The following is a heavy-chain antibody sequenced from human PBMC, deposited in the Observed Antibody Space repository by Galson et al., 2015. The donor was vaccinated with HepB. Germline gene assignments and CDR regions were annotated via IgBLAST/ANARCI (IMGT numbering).Heavy chain of an antibody. Sequence: SLRLSCAASGFTFSTYAMHWVRQAPGKGLEWVALISYDGSDKYYADSVRGRFTISRDNPKSTLYLQMNSLRAEDTAIYYCARDHTAPYRYYYMDVWGKGTTVTVSS. CDR2: ISYDGSDK. V-gene: IGHV3-30-3*01. D-gene: IGHD2-21*02. J-gene: IGHJ6*03. CDR3: ARDHTAPYRYYYMDV. CDR1: GFTFSTYA.